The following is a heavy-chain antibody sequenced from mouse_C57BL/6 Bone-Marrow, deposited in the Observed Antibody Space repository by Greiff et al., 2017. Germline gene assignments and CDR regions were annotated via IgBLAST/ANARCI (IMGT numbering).Heavy chain of an antibody. D-gene: IGHD1-1*01. Sequence: VQLQQSGAELVRPGASVKLSCTASGFNIKDYYMHWVKQRPEQGLEWIGRIDPEDGDTEYAPKFQGKATMTADTSSNTAYLQLSSLTSEDTAVYYCTCYYGSSPYWYFDVWGTGTTVTVSS. CDR1: GFNIKDYY. CDR3: TCYYGSSPYWYFDV. J-gene: IGHJ1*03. V-gene: IGHV14-1*01. CDR2: IDPEDGDT.